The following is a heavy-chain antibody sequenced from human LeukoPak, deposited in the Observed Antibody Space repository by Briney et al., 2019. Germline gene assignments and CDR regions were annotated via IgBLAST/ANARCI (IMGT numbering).Heavy chain of an antibody. CDR3: ATTLYSGYDSVAFDY. CDR1: GDSISSYY. D-gene: IGHD5-12*01. Sequence: SETLSLTCTVSGDSISSYYWSWIRQPAGKGLEWIGRIYTSGSTNYNPSLKSRVTMSVDTSKNQFSLKLSSVTAADTAVYYCATTLYSGYDSVAFDYWGQGTLVTVSS. J-gene: IGHJ4*02. CDR2: IYTSGST. V-gene: IGHV4-4*07.